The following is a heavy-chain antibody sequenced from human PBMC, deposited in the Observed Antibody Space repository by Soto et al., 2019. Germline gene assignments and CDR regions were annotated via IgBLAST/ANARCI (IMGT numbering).Heavy chain of an antibody. Sequence: SETLSLTCAVYGGSFSGYYWSWIRQPPGKGLEWIGEINHSGSTNYNPSLKSRVTISVDTSKNQFSLKLSSVTAADTAVYYCARGRKGVVVTAIKNYYYYGMDVWGQGTTVTVSS. CDR1: GGSFSGYY. CDR2: INHSGST. V-gene: IGHV4-34*01. D-gene: IGHD2-21*02. J-gene: IGHJ6*02. CDR3: ARGRKGVVVTAIKNYYYYGMDV.